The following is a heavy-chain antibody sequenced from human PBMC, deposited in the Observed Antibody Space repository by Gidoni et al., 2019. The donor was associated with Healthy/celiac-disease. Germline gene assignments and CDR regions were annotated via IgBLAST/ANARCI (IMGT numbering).Heavy chain of an antibody. CDR3: ARDSLYYYGSGSYQPLDY. Sequence: QVQLVQSGAEVKKPGASVTVSCKASGYTFTSYGISWVRQAPGQGLEWMGWISAYNGNTNYAQKLQGRVTMTTDTSTSTAYMELRSLRSDDTAVYYCARDSLYYYGSGSYQPLDYWGQGTLVTVSS. J-gene: IGHJ4*02. V-gene: IGHV1-18*01. CDR2: ISAYNGNT. CDR1: GYTFTSYG. D-gene: IGHD3-10*01.